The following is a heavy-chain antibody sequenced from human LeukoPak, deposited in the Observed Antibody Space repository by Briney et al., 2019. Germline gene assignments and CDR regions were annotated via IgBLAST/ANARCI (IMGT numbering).Heavy chain of an antibody. J-gene: IGHJ5*02. Sequence: GASLRLSCAASGFTFSSYAMCWVRQAPGKGLQWVSSITSSGDNTYYADSVNGRFTISRDNTKNTLHLQVNSLRAEDTAVYYCVRGSRGNYYTWGQGTLVTVSS. D-gene: IGHD3-22*01. V-gene: IGHV3-23*01. CDR1: GFTFSSYA. CDR2: ITSSGDNT. CDR3: VRGSRGNYYT.